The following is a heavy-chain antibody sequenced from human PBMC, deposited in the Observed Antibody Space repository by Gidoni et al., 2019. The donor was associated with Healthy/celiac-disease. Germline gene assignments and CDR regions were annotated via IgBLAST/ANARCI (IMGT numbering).Heavy chain of an antibody. V-gene: IGHV4-38-2*02. CDR2: IYHSGST. J-gene: IGHJ4*02. CDR1: GYPISSGYY. Sequence: QVQLQESGPGLVKPSETLSLTCAVSGYPISSGYYWGWIRQPPGKGLEWIGSIYHSGSTYYNPSLKSRVTISVDTSKNQFSLKLSSVSAADTAVYYCAREEGYYYDSSGYFEDYWGQGTLVTVSS. D-gene: IGHD3-22*01. CDR3: AREEGYYYDSSGYFEDY.